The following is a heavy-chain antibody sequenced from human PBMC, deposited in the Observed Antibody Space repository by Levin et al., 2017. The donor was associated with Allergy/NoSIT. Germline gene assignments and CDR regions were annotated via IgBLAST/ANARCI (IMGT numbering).Heavy chain of an antibody. V-gene: IGHV1-24*01. Sequence: GASVKVSCKVSGYTLTELSMHWVRQAPGKGLEWMGGFDPEDGETIYAQKFQGRVTMTEDTSTDTAYMELSSLRSGDTAVYYCANIGGGIAGTTGRDYWGQGTLVTVSS. CDR1: GYTLTELS. J-gene: IGHJ4*02. CDR3: ANIGGGIAGTTGRDY. CDR2: FDPEDGET. D-gene: IGHD1-7*01.